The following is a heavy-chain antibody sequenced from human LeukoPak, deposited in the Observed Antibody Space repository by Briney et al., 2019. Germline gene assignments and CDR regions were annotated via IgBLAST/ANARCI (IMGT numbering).Heavy chain of an antibody. CDR2: ISYDGSNK. CDR1: GFTFSSYG. CDR3: AITGDSSGYSFDY. J-gene: IGHJ4*02. Sequence: GGSLRLSCAASGFTFSSYGMHWVRQAPGKGLEWGAVISYDGSNKYYADSVKGRFTISRDNSKNTLYLQMNSLRAEDTAVYYCAITGDSSGYSFDYWGQGTLVTVSS. V-gene: IGHV3-30*03. D-gene: IGHD3-22*01.